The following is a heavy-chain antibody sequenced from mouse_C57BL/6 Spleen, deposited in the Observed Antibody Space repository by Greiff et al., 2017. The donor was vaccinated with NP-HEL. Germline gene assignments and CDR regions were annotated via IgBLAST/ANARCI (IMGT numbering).Heavy chain of an antibody. V-gene: IGHV1-52*01. D-gene: IGHD2-4*01. CDR2: IDPSDSET. J-gene: IGHJ4*01. Sequence: QVQLQQPGAELVRPGSSVKLSCKASGYTFTSYWIHWVKQRPIQGLEWIGNIDPSDSETHYNQKFKDKATLTVDKSSSTAYMQLSSLTSEDSAVYYCARRNYDYFYAMDYWGQGTSVTVSS. CDR1: GYTFTSYW. CDR3: ARRNYDYFYAMDY.